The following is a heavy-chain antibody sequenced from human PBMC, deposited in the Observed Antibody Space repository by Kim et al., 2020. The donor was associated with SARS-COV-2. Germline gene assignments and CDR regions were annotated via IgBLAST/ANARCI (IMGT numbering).Heavy chain of an antibody. V-gene: IGHV1-69*13. Sequence: SVKVSCKASGGDFSRYAISWVRQAPGQGFEWIGGIIPILGTPNYAQRFQDRVTISADESTSTAYMDLRSLSTGDTALYYCARDRGGYYSAFDPWGQGSLVTVSS. J-gene: IGHJ5*02. CDR3: ARDRGGYYSAFDP. CDR1: GGDFSRYA. CDR2: IIPILGTP. D-gene: IGHD3-16*01.